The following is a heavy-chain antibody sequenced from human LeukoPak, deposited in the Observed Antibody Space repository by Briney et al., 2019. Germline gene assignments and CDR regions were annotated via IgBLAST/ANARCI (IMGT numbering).Heavy chain of an antibody. V-gene: IGHV4-38-2*01. CDR2: IYHSGSP. CDR1: GYSISIGYY. CDR3: ARPRTIGTAYDAFDI. D-gene: IGHD1-1*01. J-gene: IGHJ3*02. Sequence: SETLSLTCAVSGYSISIGYYWGWIRQPPGKGLEWIGSIYHSGSPYYNPSLKSRVTISVDTFKNQLSLKLSSVTAADTAMYYCARPRTIGTAYDAFDIWGQGTMVTVSS.